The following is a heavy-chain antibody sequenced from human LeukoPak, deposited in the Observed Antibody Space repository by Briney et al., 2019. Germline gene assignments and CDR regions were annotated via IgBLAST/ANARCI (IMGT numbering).Heavy chain of an antibody. D-gene: IGHD2-2*01. CDR2: ISYDGSK. Sequence: PGRSLRLSCAASGFTFSTYNMHWVRQAPGKGLEWVALISYDGSKYYADAVKGRFSISRDNSKNTLYLQMNSLRAEDTAVYYCAKEGTAQISTWYDNWGQGTLVTVSS. CDR1: GFTFSTYN. CDR3: AKEGTAQISTWYDN. J-gene: IGHJ4*02. V-gene: IGHV3-30*18.